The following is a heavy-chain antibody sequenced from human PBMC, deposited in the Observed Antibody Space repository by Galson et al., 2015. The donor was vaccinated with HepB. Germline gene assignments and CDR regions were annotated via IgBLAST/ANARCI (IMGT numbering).Heavy chain of an antibody. Sequence: SVKVSCKASGYTFTDYYMHWVRQAPGQGLEWMGRINPNSGGTNYAQKFQGRVTMTRDTSISTAYMELSRLTSDDTAVYYCARQEGLGSFDFWGRGTLVTVSS. V-gene: IGHV1-2*06. CDR2: INPNSGGT. CDR3: ARQEGLGSFDF. J-gene: IGHJ4*02. D-gene: IGHD3/OR15-3a*01. CDR1: GYTFTDYY.